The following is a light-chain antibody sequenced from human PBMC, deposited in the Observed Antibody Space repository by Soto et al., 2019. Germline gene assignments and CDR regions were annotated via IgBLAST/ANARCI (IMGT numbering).Light chain of an antibody. V-gene: IGLV2-14*01. CDR1: SSDVGGYNS. Sequence: QSALTQPASVSGSPGQSITISCTGTSSDVGGYNSVSWYQQRPGKTPKLIIYEVSNRPSGVSNRFSGSKSGNTASLSISGLQAEDEADYYCSSYITTYVLFGGGTKLTVL. CDR2: EVS. J-gene: IGLJ2*01. CDR3: SSYITTYVL.